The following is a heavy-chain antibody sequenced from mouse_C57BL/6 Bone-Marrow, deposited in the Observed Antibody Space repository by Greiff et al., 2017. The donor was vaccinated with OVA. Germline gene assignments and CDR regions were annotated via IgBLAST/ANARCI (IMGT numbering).Heavy chain of an antibody. D-gene: IGHD2-5*01. Sequence: VQLQQSGAELVRPGASVTLSCKASGYTFTDYEMHWVKQTPVHGLEWIGAIDPETGGTAYNQKFKGKAILTADKSSSTAYMELRSLTSEDSAVYFCARGNYYSNPYWGQGTSVTVSS. V-gene: IGHV1-15*01. J-gene: IGHJ4*01. CDR1: GYTFTDYE. CDR3: ARGNYYSNPY. CDR2: IDPETGGT.